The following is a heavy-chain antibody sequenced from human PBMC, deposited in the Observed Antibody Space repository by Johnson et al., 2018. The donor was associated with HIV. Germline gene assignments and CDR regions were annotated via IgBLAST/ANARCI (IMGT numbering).Heavy chain of an antibody. D-gene: IGHD6-13*01. CDR2: INPDGSHI. CDR3: ARTYSSSWLRDAFDI. CDR1: GFTFSTYW. Sequence: VQLVESGGGLIQPGGSLRLSCAASGFTFSTYWMHWVRQAPGKGLVWVSRINPDGSHITYADSVKGRFTISRDNPKNTLYLQMSSLTAEDTAVYYCARTYSSSWLRDAFDIWGQGTMVTVSS. J-gene: IGHJ3*02. V-gene: IGHV3-74*02.